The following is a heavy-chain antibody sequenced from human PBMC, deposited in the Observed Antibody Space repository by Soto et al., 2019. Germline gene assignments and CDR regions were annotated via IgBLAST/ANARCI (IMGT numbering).Heavy chain of an antibody. CDR1: GGSFSGYY. Sequence: SETLSLTCAVYGGSFSGYYWSWIRQPPGKGLEWIGEINHSGSTNYNPSLKSRVTISVDTSKNQFSLKLSSVTAADTAVYYCARGLGYYDYWGQGTMVTVSS. D-gene: IGHD3-10*01. J-gene: IGHJ4*03. CDR2: INHSGST. V-gene: IGHV4-34*01. CDR3: ARGLGYYDY.